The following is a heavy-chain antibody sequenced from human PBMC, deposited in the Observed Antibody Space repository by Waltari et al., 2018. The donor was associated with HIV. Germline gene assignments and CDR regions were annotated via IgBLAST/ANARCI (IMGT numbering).Heavy chain of an antibody. Sequence: QVQLVESGGGVVQPGRSLRLSCAASGFTFSSYGMHWVRQAPGKVCGGVAVLSYDGSKKYYADSVKGRFTISRDNSKNTLYLQMNSRRAEDTAVYYWAKPAAMASYGMDVWGQGTTVTVSS. D-gene: IGHD5-18*01. J-gene: IGHJ6*02. CDR3: AKPAAMASYGMDV. V-gene: IGHV3-30*18. CDR1: GFTFSSYG. CDR2: LSYDGSKK.